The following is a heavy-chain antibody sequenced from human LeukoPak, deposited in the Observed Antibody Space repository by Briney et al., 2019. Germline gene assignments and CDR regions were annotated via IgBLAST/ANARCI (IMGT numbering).Heavy chain of an antibody. V-gene: IGHV3-11*01. D-gene: IGHD1-20*01. CDR3: AREYNWNDVIDY. CDR2: MSSSGSTK. Sequence: GGSLRLSCAASGFPFSDYYMSWIRQAPGKGLEWVSYMSSSGSTKYYADSVKGRFTISRDNAKNSLYLQMNSLRAEDTAVYYCAREYNWNDVIDYWGQGTLVTVSS. CDR1: GFPFSDYY. J-gene: IGHJ4*02.